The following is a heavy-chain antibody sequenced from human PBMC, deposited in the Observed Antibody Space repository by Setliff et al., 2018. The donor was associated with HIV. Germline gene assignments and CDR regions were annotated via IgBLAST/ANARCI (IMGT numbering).Heavy chain of an antibody. CDR2: IIPILGIA. CDR3: ASGYYDILTGYSNYYGMDV. D-gene: IGHD3-9*01. V-gene: IGHV1-69*10. Sequence: ASVKVSCKASGGTSSSYAISWVRQAPGQGLEWMGGIIPILGIANYAQKFQGRITITADKSTSTAYMELSSLRSEDTAVYYCASGYYDILTGYSNYYGMDVWGQGTTVTVSS. CDR1: GGTSSSYA. J-gene: IGHJ6*02.